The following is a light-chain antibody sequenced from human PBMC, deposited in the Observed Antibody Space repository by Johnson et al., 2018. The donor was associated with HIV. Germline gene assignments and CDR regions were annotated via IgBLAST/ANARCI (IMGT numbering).Light chain of an antibody. CDR1: RSNIGNNY. CDR2: ENN. CDR3: GTWDSSLISNV. V-gene: IGLV1-51*02. Sequence: HSVLTQPPSVSAAPGQKVTISCSGSRSNIGNNYVSWYQQLPGTAPKLLIYENNKRPSGIPDRFSGSKSGTSATLGITGLQTGDEADYYCGTWDSSLISNVFVPGTKVTVL. J-gene: IGLJ1*01.